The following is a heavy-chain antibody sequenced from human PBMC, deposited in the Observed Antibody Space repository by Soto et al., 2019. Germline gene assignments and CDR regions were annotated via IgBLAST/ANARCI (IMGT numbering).Heavy chain of an antibody. CDR2: IYHSGST. J-gene: IGHJ6*02. V-gene: IGHV4-4*02. Sequence: QVQLQESGPGLVKPSGTLSLTCAVSGGSISSSNWWSWVRQPPGKGLEWIGEIYHSGSTNYNPSLTSRVTISVDKSKNQFSLKLSSVTAADTAVYYCARIVVVVAATWGSDYYYGMDVWGQGTTVTVSS. CDR1: GGSISSSNW. D-gene: IGHD2-15*01. CDR3: ARIVVVVAATWGSDYYYGMDV.